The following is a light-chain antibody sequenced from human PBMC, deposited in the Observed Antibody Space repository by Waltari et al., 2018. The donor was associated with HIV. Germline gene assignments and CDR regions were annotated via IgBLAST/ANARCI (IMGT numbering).Light chain of an antibody. J-gene: IGLJ1*01. V-gene: IGLV2-14*01. CDR3: SSYTSSSTLYV. Sequence: QSALTQPASVSGSPGQSITISCTGTSSDVGCYHYVSWYQQHPSNAPKLMINEVSNRASGISNRFSGSKSGKTAALTIYGLQDDDEDDYHGSSYTSSSTLYVFVTGNKVTVL. CDR1: SSDVGCYHY. CDR2: EVS.